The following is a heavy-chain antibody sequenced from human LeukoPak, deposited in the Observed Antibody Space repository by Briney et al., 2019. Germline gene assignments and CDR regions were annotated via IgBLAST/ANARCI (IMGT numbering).Heavy chain of an antibody. D-gene: IGHD3-22*01. CDR3: AKRGDSSGYYGAYYYYMDV. CDR1: GFTFSSYA. V-gene: IGHV3-23*01. J-gene: IGHJ6*03. CDR2: ISGSGGST. Sequence: GGSLRLSCAASGFTFSSYAMSWVRQAPGKGLEWVSAISGSGGSTYYADSVKGRFTISRDNSKNTLYLQMNSLRAEDTAVYYCAKRGDSSGYYGAYYYYMDVWGKGTTVTVSS.